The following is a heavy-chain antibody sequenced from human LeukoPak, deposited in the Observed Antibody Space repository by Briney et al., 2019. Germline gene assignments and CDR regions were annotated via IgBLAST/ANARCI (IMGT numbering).Heavy chain of an antibody. V-gene: IGHV4-59*01. D-gene: IGHD6-6*01. CDR3: ARDRSSSYAFDI. J-gene: IGHJ3*02. CDR1: GGSISSYY. CDR2: IYYSGST. Sequence: SETLSLTCTVSGGSISSYYWSWIRQPPGQGLEWIGYIYYSGSTNYNPSLKSRVTISVDTSKNQFSLKLSSVPAADTAVYYCARDRSSSYAFDIWGQGTMVTVSS.